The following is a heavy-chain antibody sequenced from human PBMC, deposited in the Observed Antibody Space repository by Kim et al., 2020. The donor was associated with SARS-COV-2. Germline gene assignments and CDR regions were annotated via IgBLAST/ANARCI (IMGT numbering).Heavy chain of an antibody. Sequence: GGSLRLSCAASGFTFSSYGMHWVRQAPGKGLEWVAVISYDGSNKYYADSVKGRFTISRDNSKNTLYLQMNSLRAEDTAVYYCAKTGLESQWELLLGPFDYWGQGTLVTVSS. CDR2: ISYDGSNK. CDR3: AKTGLESQWELLLGPFDY. J-gene: IGHJ4*02. D-gene: IGHD1-26*01. CDR1: GFTFSSYG. V-gene: IGHV3-30*18.